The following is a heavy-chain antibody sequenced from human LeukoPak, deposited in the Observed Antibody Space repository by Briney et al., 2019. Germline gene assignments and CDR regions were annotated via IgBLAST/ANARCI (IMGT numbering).Heavy chain of an antibody. J-gene: IGHJ4*02. CDR2: ISSSSSYI. CDR3: ARDSASLAGGY. Sequence: AGGSLRLSCAASGFTFSSYSMNWVRQAPGKGLEWVSSISSSSSYIYYADSVKGRFTISRDNAKNSLHLQMNSLRAEDTAVYYCARDSASLAGGYWGQGTLVTVSS. V-gene: IGHV3-21*01. CDR1: GFTFSSYS. D-gene: IGHD3-16*01.